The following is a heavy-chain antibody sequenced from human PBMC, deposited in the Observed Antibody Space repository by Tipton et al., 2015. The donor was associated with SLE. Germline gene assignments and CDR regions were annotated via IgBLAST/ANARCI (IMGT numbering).Heavy chain of an antibody. V-gene: IGHV4-34*01. CDR1: GGSFRGYY. J-gene: IGHJ4*02. CDR3: ARCGGARDY. Sequence: TLSLTCAVYGGSFRGYYWSWIRQSPGKGLEWIGEINHSGSTNYNPSLKSRVTISVDTSKNQFALKLSSVTAADTAVYYCARCGGARDYWGQGTLVTVSS. CDR2: INHSGST. D-gene: IGHD3-16*01.